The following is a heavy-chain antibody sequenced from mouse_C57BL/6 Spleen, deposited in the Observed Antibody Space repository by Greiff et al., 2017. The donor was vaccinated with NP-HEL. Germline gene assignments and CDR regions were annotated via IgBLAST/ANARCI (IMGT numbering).Heavy chain of an antibody. Sequence: QVQLQQSGPELVKPGASVKISCKASGYAFSSSWMNWVKQRPGKGLEWIGRIYPGDGDTNYNGKFKGKATLTADTSSSTAYMQLSSLTSEDSAVYFWARLSTVVEYYYAMDYWGQGTSVTVSS. CDR2: IYPGDGDT. CDR1: GYAFSSSW. V-gene: IGHV1-82*01. CDR3: ARLSTVVEYYYAMDY. J-gene: IGHJ4*01. D-gene: IGHD1-1*01.